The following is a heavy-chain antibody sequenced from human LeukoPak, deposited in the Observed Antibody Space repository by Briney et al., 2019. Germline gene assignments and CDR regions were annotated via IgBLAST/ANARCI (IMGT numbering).Heavy chain of an antibody. J-gene: IGHJ4*02. Sequence: PGGSLRLSCAASGFTFSRHWMTWVRQAPGKGLEWVANIRHDGSETYYVDSLRGRFTISRDNAKNLVYLQMSSLRAEDTAIYYCARDETYDYESNGYLDFWGQGTVVTVSS. D-gene: IGHD3-22*01. CDR2: IRHDGSET. CDR3: ARDETYDYESNGYLDF. CDR1: GFTFSRHW. V-gene: IGHV3-7*01.